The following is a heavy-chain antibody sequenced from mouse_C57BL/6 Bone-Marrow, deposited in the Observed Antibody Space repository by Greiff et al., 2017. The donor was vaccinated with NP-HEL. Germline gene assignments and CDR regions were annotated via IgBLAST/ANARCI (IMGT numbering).Heavy chain of an antibody. J-gene: IGHJ4*01. CDR1: GYTFTDYE. V-gene: IGHV1-15*01. CDR3: TRRYYYGSSFYAMDY. D-gene: IGHD1-1*01. CDR2: IDPETGGT. Sequence: VKLMESGAELVRPGASVTLSCKASGYTFTDYEMHWVKQTPVHGLEWIGAIDPETGGTAYNQKFKGKAILTADKSSSTAYMELRSLTSEDSAVYYCTRRYYYGSSFYAMDYWGQGTSVTVSS.